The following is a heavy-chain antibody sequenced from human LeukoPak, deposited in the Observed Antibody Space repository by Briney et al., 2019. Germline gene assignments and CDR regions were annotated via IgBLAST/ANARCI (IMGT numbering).Heavy chain of an antibody. D-gene: IGHD3-3*01. J-gene: IGHJ4*02. V-gene: IGHV3-30*02. CDR1: GFTFSSYS. Sequence: PGGSLRLSCAASGFTFSSYSMNWVRQAPGKGLEWVAFIRYDGSNKYYADSVKGRFTISRDNSKNTLYLQMNSLRAEDTAVYYCAKGSDYDFWSGYYVFDYWGQGTLVTVSS. CDR2: IRYDGSNK. CDR3: AKGSDYDFWSGYYVFDY.